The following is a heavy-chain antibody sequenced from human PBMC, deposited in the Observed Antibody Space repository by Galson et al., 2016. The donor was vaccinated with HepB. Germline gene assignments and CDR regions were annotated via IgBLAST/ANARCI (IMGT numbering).Heavy chain of an antibody. CDR2: INPSDGTT. D-gene: IGHD3-10*01. Sequence: SVKVSCKASGYAFIRYYMQWVRQAPGQGLEWMGIINPSDGTTSSAQKFQGRVTLTRDTSTSTVYMELSSLRSVDTAVYYCARVSISRLIYDGMDVWGQGTTVTVSS. CDR3: ARVSISRLIYDGMDV. J-gene: IGHJ6*02. V-gene: IGHV1-46*01. CDR1: GYAFIRYY.